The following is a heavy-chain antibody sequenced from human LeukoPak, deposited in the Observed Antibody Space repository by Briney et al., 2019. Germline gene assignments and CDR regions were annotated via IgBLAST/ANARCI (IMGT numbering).Heavy chain of an antibody. Sequence: GGSLRLSCAASGFSFSNYWMHWVRQAPGKGLVWVSHINTDETYTTYADSVKGRFTISRDNAKNTLYLQINRLRAEDTAVYYCARPQQGGTTRSHGMDVWGQGTTVTASS. CDR1: GFSFSNYW. D-gene: IGHD2-2*01. CDR3: ARPQQGGTTRSHGMDV. J-gene: IGHJ6*02. CDR2: INTDETYT. V-gene: IGHV3-74*01.